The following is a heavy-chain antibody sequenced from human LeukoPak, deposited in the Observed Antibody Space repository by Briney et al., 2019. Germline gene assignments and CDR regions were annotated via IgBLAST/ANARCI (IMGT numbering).Heavy chain of an antibody. V-gene: IGHV3-11*01. CDR1: GFTFSDYY. CDR2: ISSSGSTI. J-gene: IGHJ5*02. CDR3: AKGRGYFINWFDP. Sequence: GGSLRLSCAASGFTFSDYYMSWIRQAPGKALEWVSYISSSGSTIYYADSVKGRFTISRDNSKNTLYLQMNSLRAEDTAVYYCAKGRGYFINWFDPWGQGTLVTVSS. D-gene: IGHD3-22*01.